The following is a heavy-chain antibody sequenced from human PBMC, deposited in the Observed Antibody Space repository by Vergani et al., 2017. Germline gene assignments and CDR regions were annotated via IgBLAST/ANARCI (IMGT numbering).Heavy chain of an antibody. Sequence: QLQLQESGPGLVRPSETLSLSCTVSGGSIDNTNYYWDWIRQPPGKGLEWIGSIDYSGSTYYNPSLKSRVTISVDTSKNQFSLKLSSVTAADTAVYYCAYCGGDCYSGFYFYYMDVWGEGTTVTVSS. V-gene: IGHV4-39*01. D-gene: IGHD2-21*01. J-gene: IGHJ6*03. CDR2: IDYSGST. CDR3: AYCGGDCYSGFYFYYMDV. CDR1: GGSIDNTNYY.